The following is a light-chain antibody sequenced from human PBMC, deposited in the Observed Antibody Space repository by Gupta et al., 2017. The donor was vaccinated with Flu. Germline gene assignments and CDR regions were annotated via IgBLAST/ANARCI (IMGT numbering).Light chain of an antibody. J-gene: IGLJ1*01. Sequence: QSALTQPASVSGSPGQSITISCTGTSSDVGGYNYVSWYQQHPGKAPKLMIFEVSNRPSGVSNRSSGSKSGNTASLTISGLQAEDEADYYCTSYTTSTTRLFGTGTKLTVL. CDR1: SSDVGGYNY. CDR2: EVS. V-gene: IGLV2-14*01. CDR3: TSYTTSTTRL.